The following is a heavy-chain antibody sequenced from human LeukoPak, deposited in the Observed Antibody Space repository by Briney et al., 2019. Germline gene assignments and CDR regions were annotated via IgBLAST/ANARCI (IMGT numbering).Heavy chain of an antibody. CDR2: ISSSGGST. D-gene: IGHD2-2*01. J-gene: IGHJ4*02. V-gene: IGHV3-23*01. CDR3: AKGCSPSQLLWGLDY. CDR1: GFTFSSYA. Sequence: GGSVTQSCPASGFTFSSYAMNWVRPAPGKGLAWVSGISSSGGSTYYADSVKGRFTISRDNSKNALYLQMNSLRAEDTGVYYCAKGCSPSQLLWGLDYWGQGTLVTVCS.